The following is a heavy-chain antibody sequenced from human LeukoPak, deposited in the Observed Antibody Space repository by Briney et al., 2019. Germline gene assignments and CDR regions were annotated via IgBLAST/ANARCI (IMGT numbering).Heavy chain of an antibody. J-gene: IGHJ3*02. V-gene: IGHV3-48*01. CDR2: ISSSSSTI. D-gene: IGHD6-13*01. CDR3: ARGTRSWYVAFDI. Sequence: GGSLRLSCAASGLTFSSYSMNWVRQAPGKGLEWVSYISSSSSTICYADSVKGRFTISRDNAKNSLYLQMNSLRAEDTAVYYCARGTRSWYVAFDIWGQGTMVTVSS. CDR1: GLTFSSYS.